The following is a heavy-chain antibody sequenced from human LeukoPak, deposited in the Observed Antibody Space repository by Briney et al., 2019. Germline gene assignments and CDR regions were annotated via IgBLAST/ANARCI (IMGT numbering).Heavy chain of an antibody. CDR1: GGSISSSSYY. D-gene: IGHD6-13*01. Sequence: SETLSLTCTVSGGSISSSSYYWGWIRQPPGKGLEWIGSIYYSGSTYYNPSLKSRVTISVDTSKNQFSLKLSSVTAADTAVYYCARQGQQLVRPALRYNWFDPWGQGTLVTVSS. CDR3: ARQGQQLVRPALRYNWFDP. J-gene: IGHJ5*02. V-gene: IGHV4-39*01. CDR2: IYYSGST.